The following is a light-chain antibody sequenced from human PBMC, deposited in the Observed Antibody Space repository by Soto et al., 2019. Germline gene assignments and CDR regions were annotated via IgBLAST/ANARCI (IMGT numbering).Light chain of an antibody. CDR3: QQYNSYWT. Sequence: DIQMTQSLSTLSASVGDRVALTCLASQSITNWLAWYQQKPGKAPKLLIYDASSLESGVPSRFSGSGSGTEFTLTISSLQPDDFATYYCQQYNSYWTFGQGTKVDIK. J-gene: IGKJ1*01. CDR2: DAS. CDR1: QSITNW. V-gene: IGKV1-5*01.